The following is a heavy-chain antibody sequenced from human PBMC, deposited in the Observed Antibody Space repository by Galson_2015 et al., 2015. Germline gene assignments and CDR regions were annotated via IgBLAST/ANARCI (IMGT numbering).Heavy chain of an antibody. CDR2: ISSSSSYI. V-gene: IGHV3-21*01. J-gene: IGHJ4*02. CDR1: GFTFSSYS. Sequence: SLRLSCAASGFTFSSYSMNWVRRAPGKGLEWVSSISSSSSYIYYADSVKGRFTISRDNAKNTLYLQMNSLRAEDTAVYYCARDFPPQIVVVPAAMRGGFDYWGQGTLVTVSS. D-gene: IGHD2-2*01. CDR3: ARDFPPQIVVVPAAMRGGFDY.